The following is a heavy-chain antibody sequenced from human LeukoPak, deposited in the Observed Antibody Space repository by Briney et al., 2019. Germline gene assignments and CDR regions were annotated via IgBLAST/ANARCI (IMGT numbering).Heavy chain of an antibody. D-gene: IGHD4-11*01. CDR3: ARERLPDDY. V-gene: IGHV3-21*01. CDR2: ISAASNYI. J-gene: IGHJ4*02. Sequence: GGSLRLSCAASGFTFSSYAMNWVRQAPGKGLEWVSSISAASNYIYYADSVKGRFTISRDNAKNSLYLQMNSLRAEDTAVYYCARERLPDDYWGQGTLVTVSS. CDR1: GFTFSSYA.